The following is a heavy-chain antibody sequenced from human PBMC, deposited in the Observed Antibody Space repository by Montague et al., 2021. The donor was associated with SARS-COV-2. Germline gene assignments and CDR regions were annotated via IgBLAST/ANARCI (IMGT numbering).Heavy chain of an antibody. V-gene: IGHV4-59*02. Sequence: SQTLSLTCSVSGGSVSSYYLNWIRQTPGKGLEWIGNIYYSGSTNYNPSLKSRVTISVDTSKNQFSLKLSSVTAADTAVYYGARDRPPYYYDSSGHFLHGWFDPWGQGTLVTVSS. D-gene: IGHD3-22*01. J-gene: IGHJ5*02. CDR2: IYYSGST. CDR3: ARDRPPYYYDSSGHFLHGWFDP. CDR1: GGSVSSYY.